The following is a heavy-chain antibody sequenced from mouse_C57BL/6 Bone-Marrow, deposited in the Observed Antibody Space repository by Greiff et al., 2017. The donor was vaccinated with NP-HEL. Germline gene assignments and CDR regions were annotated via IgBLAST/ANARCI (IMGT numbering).Heavy chain of an antibody. Sequence: QVQLQQSGSELRSPGSSVKLSCKDFDSEVFPIAYMSWVRQKPGHGFEWIGGILPSIGRTIYGEKFEDKATLDADTLSNTAYLELNSLTSEDSAIYYGARRGPTVVAKGYFDVWGTGTTVTVSS. V-gene: IGHV15-2*01. J-gene: IGHJ1*03. CDR1: DSEVFPIAY. D-gene: IGHD1-1*01. CDR3: ARRGPTVVAKGYFDV. CDR2: ILPSIGRT.